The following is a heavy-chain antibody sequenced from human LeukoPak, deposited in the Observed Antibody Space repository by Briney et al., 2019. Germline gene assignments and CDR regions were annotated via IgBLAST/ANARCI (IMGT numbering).Heavy chain of an antibody. CDR3: ARVSRDFYSNYYYYYGMDV. Sequence: PGGSLRLSCAASGFTFSNFVMDWVRQAPGRGLEWVAAVEFDGSDEYYADSVKGRFTISRDNHMNTLYLQLNSLRVEDTAVYYCARVSRDFYSNYYYYYGMDVWGQGTTVTVSS. V-gene: IGHV3-30-3*01. CDR2: VEFDGSDE. D-gene: IGHD4-11*01. CDR1: GFTFSNFV. J-gene: IGHJ6*02.